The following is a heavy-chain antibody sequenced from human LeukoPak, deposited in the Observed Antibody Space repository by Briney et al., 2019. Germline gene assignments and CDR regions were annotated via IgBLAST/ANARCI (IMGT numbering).Heavy chain of an antibody. CDR1: GFTFSSYA. CDR3: ARGLRCFDSPPDF. J-gene: IGHJ4*02. CDR2: ISGSGGST. Sequence: PGGSLRLSCAASGFTFSSYAMSWVRQAPGKGLEWVSAISGSGGSTHYADSVKGRFTISRDNSKNTLYLQMNSLRAEDTAVYYCARGLRCFDSPPDFWGQGTLVTVSS. V-gene: IGHV3-23*01. D-gene: IGHD3-9*01.